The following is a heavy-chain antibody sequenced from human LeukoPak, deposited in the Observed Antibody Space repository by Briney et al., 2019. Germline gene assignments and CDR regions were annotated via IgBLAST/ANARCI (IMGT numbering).Heavy chain of an antibody. V-gene: IGHV4-38-2*02. J-gene: IGHJ5*02. CDR3: ARHSGGTYYVSLDP. CDR1: GYSISSGYY. Sequence: PSETLSLTCTVSGYSISSGYYWGWIRQPPGRGLEWIGSIYHSGSTNQNPSLKSRVTISVDTSKNQFSLKLSSVTAADTAVYYCARHSGGTYYVSLDPWGQGTLVTVSS. D-gene: IGHD1-26*01. CDR2: IYHSGST.